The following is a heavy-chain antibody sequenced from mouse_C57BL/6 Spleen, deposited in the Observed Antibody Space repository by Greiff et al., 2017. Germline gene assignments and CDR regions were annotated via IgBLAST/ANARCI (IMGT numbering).Heavy chain of an antibody. CDR2: IDPENGDT. Sequence: EVKLVESGAELVRPGASVKLSCTASGFNIKDDYMHWVKQRPEQGLEWIGWIDPENGDTEYASKFQGKATITADTSSNTAYLQLSSLTSEDTAVYYCTTRSNYLMDYWGQGTSVTVSS. CDR3: TTRSNYLMDY. CDR1: GFNIKDDY. D-gene: IGHD2-5*01. V-gene: IGHV14-4*01. J-gene: IGHJ4*01.